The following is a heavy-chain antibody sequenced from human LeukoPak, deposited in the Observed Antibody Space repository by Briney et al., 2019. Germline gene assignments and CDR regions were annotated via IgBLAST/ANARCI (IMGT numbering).Heavy chain of an antibody. CDR2: ISSRDSTI. Sequence: GGSLRLSCAASGFTFSDYYMSWIRQAPGKGLEGVSYISSRDSTIYYADSVKGRFTISRDNAKNSLYLQMNSLRAEDTAVYYCARVRGDSDYDNIDYWGQGTLVTVSS. J-gene: IGHJ4*02. V-gene: IGHV3-11*01. CDR3: ARVRGDSDYDNIDY. D-gene: IGHD5-12*01. CDR1: GFTFSDYY.